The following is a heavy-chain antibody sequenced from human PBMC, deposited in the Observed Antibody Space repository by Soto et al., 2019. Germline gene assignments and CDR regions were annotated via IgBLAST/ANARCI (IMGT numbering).Heavy chain of an antibody. Sequence: GGSVRLSCAASGLTFSSCAMGWVRQAPGKGMEWVSDIIDSGGSTYYADAVKGRFTISRDNSKSTLYLQMNSLRAEDTAVYYCGKGRSYYYYYGVDVWGQGTTVTVSS. V-gene: IGHV3-23*01. CDR1: GLTFSSCA. J-gene: IGHJ6*02. D-gene: IGHD1-26*01. CDR2: IIDSGGST. CDR3: GKGRSYYYYYGVDV.